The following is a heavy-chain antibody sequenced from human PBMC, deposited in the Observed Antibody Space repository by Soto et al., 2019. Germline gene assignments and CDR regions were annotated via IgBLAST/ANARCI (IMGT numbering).Heavy chain of an antibody. D-gene: IGHD3-16*01. CDR3: ARDLREQGLDY. CDR1: GFTFRTYS. Sequence: EVQLVESGGGLVQPGGSLRLSCAASGFTFRTYSMNWARQAPGKGLEWVSYISSSSRTIYYADSVKGRFTISRDNAKNSLYLQMNSLREEDTAVYYCARDLREQGLDYWGQGTLVTVSS. J-gene: IGHJ4*02. V-gene: IGHV3-48*02. CDR2: ISSSSRTI.